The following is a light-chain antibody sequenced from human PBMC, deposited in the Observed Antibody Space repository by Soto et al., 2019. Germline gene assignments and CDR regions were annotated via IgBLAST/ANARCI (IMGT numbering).Light chain of an antibody. Sequence: EIVLTQSPGTLSLSPGERATLSCRASQSVRSNFLAWYQQKPGQAPRLLIYGASNRATGIPDRFSGSGSGTDFTLTISRLDPEDFAVYYCQQYAISPWTFGQGTKVDIK. V-gene: IGKV3-20*01. CDR1: QSVRSNF. CDR2: GAS. J-gene: IGKJ1*01. CDR3: QQYAISPWT.